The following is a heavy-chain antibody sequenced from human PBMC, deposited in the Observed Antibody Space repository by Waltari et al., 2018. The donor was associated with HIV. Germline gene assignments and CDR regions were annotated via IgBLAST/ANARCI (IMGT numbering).Heavy chain of an antibody. J-gene: IGHJ3*02. CDR2: IQPDDSET. CDR1: GYSFTSYW. CDR3: VRRAAIAAAGRAFDI. D-gene: IGHD6-25*01. V-gene: IGHV5-51*01. Sequence: EVQLVQSGAEVKKPGESLKISCKGSGYSFTSYWIGWVRQMPGKGLEWMGIIQPDDSETRYSPAFQGQVTLAADKSISTAYLQWRSLKASDTAIYYCVRRAAIAAAGRAFDIWGQGTMLVVS.